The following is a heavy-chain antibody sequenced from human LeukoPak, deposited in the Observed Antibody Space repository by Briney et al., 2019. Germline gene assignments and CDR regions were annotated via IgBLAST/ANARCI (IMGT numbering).Heavy chain of an antibody. CDR1: GFTFSSYG. CDR3: ARDPYSYGIFYYYYYYMDI. CDR2: ISGSGGST. J-gene: IGHJ6*03. V-gene: IGHV3-23*01. Sequence: GGSLRLSCAASGFTFSSYGMSWVRQAPGKGLEWVSAISGSGGSTYYADSVKGRFTISRDNSKNTLYLQMNSLRAEDTAVYYCARDPYSYGIFYYYYYYMDIWGKGTTVTVSS. D-gene: IGHD5-18*01.